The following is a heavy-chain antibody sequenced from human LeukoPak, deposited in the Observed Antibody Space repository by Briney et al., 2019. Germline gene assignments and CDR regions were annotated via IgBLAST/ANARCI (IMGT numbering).Heavy chain of an antibody. CDR1: GFTFSSYS. D-gene: IGHD2-15*01. Sequence: GGSLRLSCAASGFTFSSYSMNWVRQAPGKGLEWVSYISSSSSTIYYADSVKGRFTISRDNAKNSLYLQMNSLRAEDTAVYYCARVYGSPYYYYYYYMDVWGKGTTVTVSS. CDR2: ISSSSSTI. V-gene: IGHV3-48*01. CDR3: ARVYGSPYYYYYYYMDV. J-gene: IGHJ6*03.